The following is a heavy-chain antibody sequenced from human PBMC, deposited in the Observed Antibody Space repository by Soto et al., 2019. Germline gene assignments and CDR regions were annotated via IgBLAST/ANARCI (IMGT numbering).Heavy chain of an antibody. CDR1: GGSISSYY. V-gene: IGHV4-59*01. CDR2: IYYSGST. CDR3: ARVGAEAGASIYYYYYGMDV. Sequence: SETLSLTCTVSGGSISSYYWSWIRQPPGKGLEWIGYIYYSGSTKYNPSLKSRGTISVDTSKNQFSLKLSSVTAADTAVYYCARVGAEAGASIYYYYYGMDVWGQGTRVTVSS. D-gene: IGHD6-19*01. J-gene: IGHJ6*02.